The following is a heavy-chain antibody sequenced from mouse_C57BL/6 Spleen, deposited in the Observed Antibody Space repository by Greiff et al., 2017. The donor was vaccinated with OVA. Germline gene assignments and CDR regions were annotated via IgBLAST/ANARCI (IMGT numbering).Heavy chain of an antibody. CDR2: IFPGSGST. CDR1: GYTFTDYY. D-gene: IGHD1-1*01. CDR3: ARVHGSSYDAMDY. V-gene: IGHV1-75*01. Sequence: VQLQQSGPELVKPGASVKISCKASGYTFTDYYINWVKQRPGQGLEWIGWIFPGSGSTYYNEKFKGKATLTVDKSSSTAYMLLSSLTSEDSAVYFCARVHGSSYDAMDYWGQGTSVTVSS. J-gene: IGHJ4*01.